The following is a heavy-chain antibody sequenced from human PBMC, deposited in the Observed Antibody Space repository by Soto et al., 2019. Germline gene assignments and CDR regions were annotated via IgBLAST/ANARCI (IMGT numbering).Heavy chain of an antibody. CDR1: GFTFSSYA. CDR2: ISYDGSNK. CDR3: ASDLSYYDSSGYYDYGMDV. D-gene: IGHD3-22*01. V-gene: IGHV3-30-3*01. Sequence: QVQLVESGGGVVQPGRSLRLSCAASGFTFSSYAMHWVRQAPGKGLEWVAVISYDGSNKYYADSVKGRFTISRDNSKNTLYLQMNSLRAEDTAVYYCASDLSYYDSSGYYDYGMDVWGQGTTVTVSS. J-gene: IGHJ6*02.